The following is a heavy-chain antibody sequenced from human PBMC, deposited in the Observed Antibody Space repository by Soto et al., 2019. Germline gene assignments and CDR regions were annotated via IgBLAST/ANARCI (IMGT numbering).Heavy chain of an antibody. D-gene: IGHD4-17*01. Sequence: SETLSLTCTVSGGSINSYYWSWIRQPPGKGLEWIGYIYNSGSTNYNPSLKSRVTISVDTSKNQFSLKLSSVTAADTAEYYCARTGDYVGYYYYMDVWGKGTTVTVSS. CDR2: IYNSGST. CDR3: ARTGDYVGYYYYMDV. CDR1: GGSINSYY. J-gene: IGHJ6*03. V-gene: IGHV4-59*01.